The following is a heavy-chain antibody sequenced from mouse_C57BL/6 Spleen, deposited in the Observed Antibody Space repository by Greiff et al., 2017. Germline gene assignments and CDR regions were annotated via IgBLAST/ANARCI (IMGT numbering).Heavy chain of an antibody. CDR2: IDPENGDT. J-gene: IGHJ1*03. D-gene: IGHD2-1*01. V-gene: IGHV14-4*01. CDR3: TTRGGNPTRYWYFDV. CDR1: GFNIKDYY. Sequence: EVQLQQSGAELVRPGASVKLSCTASGFNIKDYYMHWVKQRPEQGLEWIGWIDPENGDTEYASKFQGKATITADTSSNTAYLQLSSLTSEDTAVYYCTTRGGNPTRYWYFDVWGTGTTVTVSS.